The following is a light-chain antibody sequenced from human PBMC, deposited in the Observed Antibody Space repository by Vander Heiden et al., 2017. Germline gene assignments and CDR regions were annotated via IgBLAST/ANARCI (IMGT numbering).Light chain of an antibody. CDR2: ENN. J-gene: IGLJ2*01. Sequence: QSVLTQPPSVSAAPGQKVTISCSGSSSNIGNNYVSWYQQLPGTAPKLVIYENNKRPSGIPDRFSGSKSGTSATLGITGLQTGDEADYYCGTWDSSLSGVVFGGGTELTVL. CDR3: GTWDSSLSGVV. CDR1: SSNIGNNY. V-gene: IGLV1-51*02.